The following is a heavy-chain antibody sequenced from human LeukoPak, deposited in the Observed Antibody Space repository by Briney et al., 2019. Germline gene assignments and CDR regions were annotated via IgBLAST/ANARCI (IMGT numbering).Heavy chain of an antibody. D-gene: IGHD6-19*01. CDR2: ISGSGGST. CDR3: AKDSTPVYSSGWSFDY. Sequence: GGSLRLSCAASGFTFSSYAMSWVRQAPGPGLEWVSAISGSGGSTYSADSVKGRFTISRDNSKNTLYLQMNSLRAEDTAVYYCAKDSTPVYSSGWSFDYWGQGTLVTVSS. J-gene: IGHJ4*02. V-gene: IGHV3-23*01. CDR1: GFTFSSYA.